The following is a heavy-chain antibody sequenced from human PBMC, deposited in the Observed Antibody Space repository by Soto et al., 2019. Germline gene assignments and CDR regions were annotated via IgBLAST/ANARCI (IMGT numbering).Heavy chain of an antibody. CDR3: ARLVYTDYFDY. CDR2: IYHSGST. Sequence: SETLSLTCAVSASSISSSNWWTWVRQPPGKGLEWIGEIYHSGSTNYNPSLKSRATISVDTSKNQFSLKLSSVTAADTAVYYCARLVYTDYFDYWGQGTLVTVSS. D-gene: IGHD4-4*01. V-gene: IGHV4-4*02. J-gene: IGHJ4*02. CDR1: ASSISSSNW.